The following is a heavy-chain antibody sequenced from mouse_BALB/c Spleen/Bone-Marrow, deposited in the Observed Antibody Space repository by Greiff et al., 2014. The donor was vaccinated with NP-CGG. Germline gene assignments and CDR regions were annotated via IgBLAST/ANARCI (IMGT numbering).Heavy chain of an antibody. CDR1: GFTFSSYA. V-gene: IGHV5-6-5*01. J-gene: IGHJ3*01. CDR3: AREMVTGFAY. CDR2: ISSGGST. D-gene: IGHD2-2*01. Sequence: EVKLMESGGGLVKPGGSLKLSCAASGFTFSSYAMSWVRQTPEKRLEWVASISSGGSTCYPDSVKGRFTISRDNARSILYLQMSSLRSEDTAMYYCAREMVTGFAYWGQGTLVTVSA.